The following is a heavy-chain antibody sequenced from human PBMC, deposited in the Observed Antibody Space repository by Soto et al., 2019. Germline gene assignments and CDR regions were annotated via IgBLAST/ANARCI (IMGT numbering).Heavy chain of an antibody. CDR2: IYPGDSDT. V-gene: IGHV5-51*01. Sequence: PGESLKISCKGSGYNFTNYWIAWVRQMPGKGLEWMGIIYPGDSDTRYSPSFQGQVTISADKSISTAYLQWSSLKASDTAIYYCARHRAATRPGFYYYYGLDVWGQGTTVTVSS. CDR3: ARHRAATRPGFYYYYGLDV. CDR1: GYNFTNYW. J-gene: IGHJ6*02. D-gene: IGHD6-6*01.